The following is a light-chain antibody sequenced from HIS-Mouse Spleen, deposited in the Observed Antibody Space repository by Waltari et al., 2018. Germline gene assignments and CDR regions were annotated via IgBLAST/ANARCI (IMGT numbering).Light chain of an antibody. V-gene: IGLV2-14*03. CDR2: DVS. Sequence: QSALTQPASVSGSPGQSITISCTGTSRDVGGDNYVSWYQQHPGKAPKLMIYDVSTRPSGVSNRFSGSKSGNTASLTISGLQAEDEADYYCSSYTSSSTLVFGGGTKLTVL. CDR3: SSYTSSSTLV. J-gene: IGLJ2*01. CDR1: SRDVGGDNY.